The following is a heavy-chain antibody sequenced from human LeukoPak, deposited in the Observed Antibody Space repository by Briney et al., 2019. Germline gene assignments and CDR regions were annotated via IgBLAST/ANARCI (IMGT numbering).Heavy chain of an antibody. CDR2: ISRGGADK. J-gene: IGHJ4*02. V-gene: IGHV3-23*01. CDR3: ATYRRGPSYYFDF. D-gene: IGHD3-16*02. CDR1: GFTFSTYA. Sequence: GGSLRLSCAASGFTFSTYAMSWVRQAPGQGLDWVSVISRGGADKYYSDSVKGRFTISRDDSKNTLYLYMNSLRDDATAVYYCATYRRGPSYYFDFWGQGTLVTVSS.